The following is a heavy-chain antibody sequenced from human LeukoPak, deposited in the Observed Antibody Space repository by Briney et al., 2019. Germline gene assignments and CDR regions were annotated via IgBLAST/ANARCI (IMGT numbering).Heavy chain of an antibody. Sequence: GGSLRLSCAASGFTFSSYVMHWVRQAPGKGLGWVAVIWYDGSNKYYADSVKGRFTISRDNSKNTLYLQMNSLRAEDTAVYYCARDPRGGDCYWGQGTLVTVSS. J-gene: IGHJ4*02. CDR3: ARDPRGGDCY. CDR2: IWYDGSNK. CDR1: GFTFSSYV. V-gene: IGHV3-33*01. D-gene: IGHD2-21*02.